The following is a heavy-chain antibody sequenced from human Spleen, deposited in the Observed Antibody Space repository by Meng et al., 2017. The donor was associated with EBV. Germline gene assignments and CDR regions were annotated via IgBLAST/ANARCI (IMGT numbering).Heavy chain of an antibody. CDR1: PWSISSHKK. D-gene: IGHD3-10*02. J-gene: IGHJ4*02. Sequence: PGSGPGPVKPSGTLSPTCGVSPWSISSHKKWKWVRPSAKEGLELNGENSHGGSNNYNPSLRSRVTMSIDKSKNQFSLNPTSVTAADTAVYYCASPVPPYYYDYWGRGTLVTVSS. CDR3: ASPVPPYYYDY. CDR2: NSHGGSN. V-gene: IGHV4-4*02.